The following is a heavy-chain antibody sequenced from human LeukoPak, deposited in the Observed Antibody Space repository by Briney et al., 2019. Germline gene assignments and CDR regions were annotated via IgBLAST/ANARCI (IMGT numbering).Heavy chain of an antibody. J-gene: IGHJ3*02. Sequence: PGGSLRLSCAASGFTFSSYGMHWVRQAPGKGLEWVAVIPYDGSNKYYADSVKGRFTISRDNSKNTLYLQMNSLRAEDTAVYYCAKDDGKDDAFDIWGQGTMVTVSS. CDR2: IPYDGSNK. D-gene: IGHD1-26*01. CDR3: AKDDGKDDAFDI. V-gene: IGHV3-30*18. CDR1: GFTFSSYG.